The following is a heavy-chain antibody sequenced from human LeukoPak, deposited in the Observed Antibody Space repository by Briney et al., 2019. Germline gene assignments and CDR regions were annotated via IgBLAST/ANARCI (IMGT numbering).Heavy chain of an antibody. CDR1: GYTFTSYD. Sequence: ASVKVSCKASGYTFTSYDINWVRQATGQGLEWMGWMNPNSGNTGYAQKFQGRVTMTRNTSISTAYMELSSLRSEDTAVYYCTSGGDCRTTSCYSDWGQGTLVTVSS. CDR2: MNPNSGNT. CDR3: TSGGDCRTTSCYSD. V-gene: IGHV1-8*01. J-gene: IGHJ4*02. D-gene: IGHD2-2*03.